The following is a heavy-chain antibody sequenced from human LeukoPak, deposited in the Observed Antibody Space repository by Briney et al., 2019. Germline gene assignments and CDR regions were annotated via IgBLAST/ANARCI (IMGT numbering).Heavy chain of an antibody. V-gene: IGHV4-59*08. CDR2: IDETWNA. CDR1: GGSIGGYH. D-gene: IGHD3-22*01. CDR3: ARLDRPGGRTGDVFDV. J-gene: IGHJ3*01. Sequence: PSETLSLTCTVSGGSIGGYHWSWIRQSPGKGLEWIGYIDETWNANYSPSLKSRVTMSLDMSKNQFSLEMNSVTAADTAMFYCARLDRPGGRTGDVFDVWGQGTMVTVST.